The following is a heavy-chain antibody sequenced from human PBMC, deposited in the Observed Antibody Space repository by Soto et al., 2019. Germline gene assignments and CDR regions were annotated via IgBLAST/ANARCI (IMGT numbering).Heavy chain of an antibody. CDR2: IDTTSNYI. J-gene: IGHJ6*03. CDR3: VRDIGQYFRSGYMDV. D-gene: IGHD3-9*01. CDR1: GFTFYSFS. V-gene: IGHV3-21*01. Sequence: EVQLVESGGGLVKPGESLRLSCAASGFTFYSFSMNGVRQAAGRGPEWVSSIDTTSNYIYYADSVRGRFTISRDNAKDSLYLQMYSLRAEDTAVYYCVRDIGQYFRSGYMDVWGRGTKVTVSS.